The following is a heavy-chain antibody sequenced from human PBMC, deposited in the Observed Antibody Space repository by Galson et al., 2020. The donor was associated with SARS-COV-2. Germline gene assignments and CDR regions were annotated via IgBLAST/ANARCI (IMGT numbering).Heavy chain of an antibody. CDR2: INPNSGGT. D-gene: IGHD3-22*01. V-gene: IGHV1-2*02. Sequence: ASVKVSCKASGYIFTGYYIHWVRQAPGQGLEWMGWINPNSGGTNYAQKFQGRVTMTRDTSISTGYMELSRLRSDDTAVYYCARGRSGYDLLIDFWGQGTLVTVSS. J-gene: IGHJ4*02. CDR3: ARGRSGYDLLIDF. CDR1: GYIFTGYY.